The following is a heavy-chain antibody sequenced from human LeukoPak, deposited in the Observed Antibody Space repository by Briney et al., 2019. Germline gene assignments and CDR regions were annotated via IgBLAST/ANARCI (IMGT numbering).Heavy chain of an antibody. Sequence: SETLSLTCTVSGGSISSYYWSWIRQPPGKGLGWIGYIYYSGSTNYNPSLKSRVTISVDTSKNQFSLKLSSVTAADTAVYYCARRTIAVGDAFDIWGQGTMVTVSS. D-gene: IGHD6-19*01. CDR1: GGSISSYY. CDR3: ARRTIAVGDAFDI. J-gene: IGHJ3*02. CDR2: IYYSGST. V-gene: IGHV4-59*08.